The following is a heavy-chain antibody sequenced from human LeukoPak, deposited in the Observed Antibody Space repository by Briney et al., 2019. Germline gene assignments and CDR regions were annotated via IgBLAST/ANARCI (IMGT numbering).Heavy chain of an antibody. D-gene: IGHD3-9*01. CDR2: ISAYNGNT. CDR1: GYTFTGYY. CDR3: ARDNYDILTGYLYYFDY. V-gene: IGHV1-18*04. Sequence: GASVKVSCKASGYTFTGYYMHWVRQAPGQGLEWMGWISAYNGNTNYAQKLQGRVTMTTDTSTSTAYMELRSLRSDDTAVYYCARDNYDILTGYLYYFDYWGQGTLVTVSS. J-gene: IGHJ4*02.